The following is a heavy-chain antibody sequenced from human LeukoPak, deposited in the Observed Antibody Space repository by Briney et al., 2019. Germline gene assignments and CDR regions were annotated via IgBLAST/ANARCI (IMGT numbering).Heavy chain of an antibody. Sequence: GASLRLSCAASGFTFSSYAMSWVRQAPGKGLEWVSAISGSGGSTYYADSVKGRFTISRDNSKNTLYLQMNSLRAEDTAVYYCARDQGGDYTFDYWGQGTLVTVSS. CDR2: ISGSGGST. J-gene: IGHJ4*02. V-gene: IGHV3-23*01. CDR1: GFTFSSYA. CDR3: ARDQGGDYTFDY. D-gene: IGHD4-17*01.